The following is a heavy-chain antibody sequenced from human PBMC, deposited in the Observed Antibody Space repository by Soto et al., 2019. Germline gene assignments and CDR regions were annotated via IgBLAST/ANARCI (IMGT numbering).Heavy chain of an antibody. CDR1: GFTFSDYY. CDR2: ISHGSTTI. CDR3: ARDRAYPDAFDI. V-gene: IGHV3-11*01. Sequence: QVQLVESGGGLVKPGGSLRLSCAASGFTFSDYYKSWIRQAPGKGLEWVSYISHGSTTIYYTDSVKGRFTISRDNAKNSLYLQMNSLRAEDTAVYYCARDRAYPDAFDIWGQGTMVTVSS. J-gene: IGHJ3*02.